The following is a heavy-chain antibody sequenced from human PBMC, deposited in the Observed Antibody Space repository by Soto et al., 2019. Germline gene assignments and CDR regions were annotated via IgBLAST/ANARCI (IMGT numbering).Heavy chain of an antibody. Sequence: EVQLVESGEGLVQPGGSLRLSCAASGFTDSSNYMSWVRQAPGKGLEWVSIIYNGDSTYYADSVKGRFTISRDNSKNTLYLQMNSLRAEDTAVYYCARGDYTLVPDYWGQGTLVTVSS. CDR3: ARGDYTLVPDY. CDR1: GFTDSSNY. J-gene: IGHJ4*02. V-gene: IGHV3-66*01. D-gene: IGHD4-17*01. CDR2: IYNGDST.